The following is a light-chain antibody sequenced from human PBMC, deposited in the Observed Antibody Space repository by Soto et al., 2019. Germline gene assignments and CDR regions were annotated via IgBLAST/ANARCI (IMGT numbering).Light chain of an antibody. Sequence: DIQMTQSPSSLSASVGDRVTITCRASQSISSYLHWYQQKPGKAPKLLIYAAASLQSGVASRFSGSGSGTDFTLTISSLQPEYFATYYCQKSYSTRWTFGQGTKVEIK. J-gene: IGKJ1*01. CDR1: QSISSY. CDR2: AAA. CDR3: QKSYSTRWT. V-gene: IGKV1-39*01.